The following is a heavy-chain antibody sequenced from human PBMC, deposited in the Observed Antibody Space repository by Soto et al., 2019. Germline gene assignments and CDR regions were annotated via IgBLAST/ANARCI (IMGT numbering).Heavy chain of an antibody. J-gene: IGHJ6*02. D-gene: IGHD5-18*01. V-gene: IGHV3-23*01. CDR1: GFTISDFG. Sequence: GGSLRLSCAASGFTISDFGMNWVLQAPDKGLEWVSTIGIVGDTYYADSVKGRFTISRDNSKKTLFLQMNSLRDEDTALYFCAKEGTTAGIQDYGMDVWAQGTTVTVSS. CDR2: IGIVGDT. CDR3: AKEGTTAGIQDYGMDV.